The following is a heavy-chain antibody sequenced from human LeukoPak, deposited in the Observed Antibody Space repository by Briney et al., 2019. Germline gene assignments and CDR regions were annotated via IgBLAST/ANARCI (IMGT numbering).Heavy chain of an antibody. CDR3: ATLGQIRPPYYYSYGMDV. CDR2: ISGSGGGT. Sequence: GGSLGLSCSASGFTFSSYAMSWVRQAPGKGLDGVAGISGSGGGTYCPDSVKGPFTLSRDNSKNTLYLKMNSLTAEDTAVYYCATLGQIRPPYYYSYGMDVWGQGTTVTVSS. V-gene: IGHV3-23*01. J-gene: IGHJ6*02. D-gene: IGHD6-6*01. CDR1: GFTFSSYA.